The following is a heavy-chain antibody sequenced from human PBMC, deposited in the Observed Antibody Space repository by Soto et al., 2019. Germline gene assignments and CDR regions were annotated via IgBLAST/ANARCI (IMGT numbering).Heavy chain of an antibody. Sequence: PGESLKISCKGSGYSFTSYWISWVRQMPGKGLEWMGRIDPSDSYTNYSPSFQGHVTISADKSISTAYLQWSSLKASDTAMYYCARNDGAYCGGDWGPGGYWGQGTLVTVSS. CDR3: ARNDGAYCGGDWGPGGY. CDR1: GYSFTSYW. J-gene: IGHJ4*02. D-gene: IGHD2-21*02. CDR2: IDPSDSYT. V-gene: IGHV5-10-1*01.